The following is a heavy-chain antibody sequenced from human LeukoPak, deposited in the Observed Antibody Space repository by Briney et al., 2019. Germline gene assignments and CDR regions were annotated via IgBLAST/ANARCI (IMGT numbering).Heavy chain of an antibody. CDR2: IYYSGST. V-gene: IGHV4-39*01. CDR3: ARLEWLGNPYNWFDP. J-gene: IGHJ5*02. Sequence: SETLSLTCTVSGGSISSSSHYWGWIRQPPGKGLEWIGSIYYSGSTYYNPSLKSRVTISVDTSKNQFPLKLSSVTAADTAVYYCARLEWLGNPYNWFDPWGQGTLVTVSS. CDR1: GGSISSSSHY. D-gene: IGHD6-19*01.